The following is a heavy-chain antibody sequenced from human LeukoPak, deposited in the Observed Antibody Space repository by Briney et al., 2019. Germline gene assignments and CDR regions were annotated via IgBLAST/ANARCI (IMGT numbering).Heavy chain of an antibody. CDR2: ISGSGGST. CDR1: GFTFSSYA. Sequence: GGSLRLSCAASGFTFSSYAMSWVRQAPGKGLEWVPAISGSGGSTYYADSVKGRFTISRDNSKNTLYLQMNSLRAEDTAVYYCAKDDDYGDYASDYWGQGTLVTVSS. V-gene: IGHV3-23*01. D-gene: IGHD4-17*01. J-gene: IGHJ4*02. CDR3: AKDDDYGDYASDY.